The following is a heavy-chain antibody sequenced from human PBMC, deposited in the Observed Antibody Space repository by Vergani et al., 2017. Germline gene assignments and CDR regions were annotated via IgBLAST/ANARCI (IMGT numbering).Heavy chain of an antibody. J-gene: IGHJ4*02. CDR1: GFALNRHA. CDR3: VRDRGLCAGGRCCTEAWDY. D-gene: IGHD4/OR15-4a*01. Sequence: QVQLVESGGGVVQPGTSLRLSCVVSGFALNRHAMYWVRQAPGTGLEWVVGISFDGTNEYYPDLVKGRFTISRDIAKNTLYLQVRSLRLEDTGVYHCVRDRGLCAGGRCCTEAWDYWGQGTPVTVSS. CDR2: ISFDGTNE. V-gene: IGHV3-30-3*01.